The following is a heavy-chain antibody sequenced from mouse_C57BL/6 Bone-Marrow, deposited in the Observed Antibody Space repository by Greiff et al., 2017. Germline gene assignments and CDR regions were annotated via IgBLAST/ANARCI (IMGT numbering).Heavy chain of an antibody. J-gene: IGHJ2*01. Sequence: QVQLQQPGAELVMPGASVKLSCKASGYTFTSYWMHWVKQRPGQGLEWIGEIDPSDSYTNYNQKFKGKSTLTVDQSSSTAYMQLSSLTTEDSAVYYCARSVRRYFDYWGQGTTLTASS. CDR3: ARSVRRYFDY. V-gene: IGHV1-69*01. CDR2: IDPSDSYT. CDR1: GYTFTSYW.